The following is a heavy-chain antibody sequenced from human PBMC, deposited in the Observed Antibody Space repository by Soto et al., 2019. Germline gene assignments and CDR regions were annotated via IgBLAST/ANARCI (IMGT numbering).Heavy chain of an antibody. V-gene: IGHV4-59*01. Sequence: SETLSLTCTVSGDSISNYYWTWIRQPPGKGLEWIGYIYYSGSTNYNPSLKSRVTISVDTSKNQFSLKLTSVTAADTAVYYCASVKYTSSTLNNWFDPWGQGTLVTVSS. CDR2: IYYSGST. D-gene: IGHD6-6*01. J-gene: IGHJ5*02. CDR1: GDSISNYY. CDR3: ASVKYTSSTLNNWFDP.